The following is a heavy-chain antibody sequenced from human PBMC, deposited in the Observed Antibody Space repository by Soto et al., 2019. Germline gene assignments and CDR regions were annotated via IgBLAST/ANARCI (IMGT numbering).Heavy chain of an antibody. CDR1: GFTFSSYA. CDR2: ISGSGGST. CDR3: AKDSGGYSNYDWFDP. D-gene: IGHD4-4*01. Sequence: GGSLRLSCAASGFTFSSYAMSWVRQAPGKGLEWVSAISGSGGSTYYADSVKGRFTISRDNSKNTLYLQMNSLGAEDTAVYYCAKDSGGYSNYDWFDPWGQGTLVTVSS. J-gene: IGHJ5*02. V-gene: IGHV3-23*01.